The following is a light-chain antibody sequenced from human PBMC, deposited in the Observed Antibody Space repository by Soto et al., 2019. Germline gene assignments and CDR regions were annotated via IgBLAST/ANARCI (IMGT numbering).Light chain of an antibody. V-gene: IGLV3-1*01. Sequence: SYELTQPPSVSVSPGQTASITCSGDKLGEKYACWYQQKPGQSPVLVIYQDSKRPSGIPGRFSGSNSGNTATLTISGTQAMDAADYYCQAWDSSTYVFGTGTKVTVL. CDR2: QDS. J-gene: IGLJ1*01. CDR3: QAWDSSTYV. CDR1: KLGEKY.